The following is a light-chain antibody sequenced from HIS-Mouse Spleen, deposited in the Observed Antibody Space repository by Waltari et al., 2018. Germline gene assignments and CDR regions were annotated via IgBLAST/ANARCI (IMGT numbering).Light chain of an antibody. CDR1: QGISSY. V-gene: IGKV1-9*01. J-gene: IGKJ1*01. CDR3: QQLNSYPPT. Sequence: DIQLTQSPSFLSASVGDRVTITCRASQGISSYLAWYQQKPGKAPKLLIYAASTLQSAVPSRFSRSGSGTEFTLTINRLHPEDFATYYCQQLNSYPPTFGQGTKVEIK. CDR2: AAS.